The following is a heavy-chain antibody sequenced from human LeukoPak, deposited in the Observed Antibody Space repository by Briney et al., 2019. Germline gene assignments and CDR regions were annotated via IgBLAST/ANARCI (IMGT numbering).Heavy chain of an antibody. CDR3: AKDRLGYCSSTTCYGFDY. CDR2: ISSSGSTI. J-gene: IGHJ4*02. Sequence: GGSLRLSCAASGFTFSDYYMSWIRQAPGKGLEWVSYISSSGSTIYYADSVKGRFTISRDNSKNTLYLQMNSLRAEDTAVYYCAKDRLGYCSSTTCYGFDYWGQGTLVTVSS. CDR1: GFTFSDYY. D-gene: IGHD2-2*01. V-gene: IGHV3-11*01.